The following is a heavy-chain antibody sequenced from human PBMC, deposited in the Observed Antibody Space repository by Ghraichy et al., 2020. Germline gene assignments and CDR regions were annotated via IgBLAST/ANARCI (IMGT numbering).Heavy chain of an antibody. Sequence: SETLSLTCAVYGGSFSGYYWSWIRQPPGKGLEWIGEINHSGSTNYNPSLKSRVTISVDTSKNQFSLKLSSVTAADTAVYYCARAGVTMVRGVIGYWGQGTLVTVSS. D-gene: IGHD3-10*01. J-gene: IGHJ4*02. CDR1: GGSFSGYY. CDR3: ARAGVTMVRGVIGY. CDR2: INHSGST. V-gene: IGHV4-34*01.